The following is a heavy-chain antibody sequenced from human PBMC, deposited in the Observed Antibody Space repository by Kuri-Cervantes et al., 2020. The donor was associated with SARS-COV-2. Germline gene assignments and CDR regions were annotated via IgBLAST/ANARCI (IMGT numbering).Heavy chain of an antibody. CDR2: IRSKANSYAT. CDR3: TSRFVGNYGNYYYYGMDV. CDR1: GFTFSGSA. V-gene: IGHV3-73*01. Sequence: GGSLRLSCAASGFTFSGSAMHWVRQASGKGLEWVGRIRSKANSYATAYAASVKGRFTISRDDSKNTAYLQMNSLKTEDTAVYYCTSRFVGNYGNYYYYGMDVRGQGTTVTVSS. J-gene: IGHJ6*02. D-gene: IGHD4-11*01.